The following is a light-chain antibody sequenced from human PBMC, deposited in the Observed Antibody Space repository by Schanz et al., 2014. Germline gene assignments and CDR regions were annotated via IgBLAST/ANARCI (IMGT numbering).Light chain of an antibody. J-gene: IGLJ2*01. V-gene: IGLV1-47*02. CDR1: SSNIGSNY. CDR2: SNN. CDR3: AAWDDSLSGS. Sequence: QSVLTQPPSASGTPGQRVTISCSGSSSNIGSNYVYWYQQLPGTAPKLLIYSNNQRPSGVPDRFSGSKSGTSASLAISGLRSEDEADYYCAAWDDSLSGSFGGGTKVTVL.